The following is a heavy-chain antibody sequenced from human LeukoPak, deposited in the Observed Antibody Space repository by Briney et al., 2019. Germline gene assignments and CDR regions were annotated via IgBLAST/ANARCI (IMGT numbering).Heavy chain of an antibody. Sequence: GGSLRLSCAASGFSFSSFSMNWVRQAPGKGLEWISYISSSGPTIYYADSVKGRFTISRDNAKNSVFLQMNSLRAEDTAVYYCAKGRITIFGVVSLYPFDYWGQGTLVTVSS. CDR2: ISSSGPTI. V-gene: IGHV3-48*01. J-gene: IGHJ4*02. CDR1: GFSFSSFS. D-gene: IGHD3-3*01. CDR3: AKGRITIFGVVSLYPFDY.